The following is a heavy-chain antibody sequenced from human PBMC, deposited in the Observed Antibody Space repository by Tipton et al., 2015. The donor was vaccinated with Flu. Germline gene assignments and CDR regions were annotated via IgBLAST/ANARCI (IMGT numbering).Heavy chain of an antibody. Sequence: SLRLSCSASGFVFSSHIMYWVRQAPGKGLEWVSSISSSGTYINYMDSLKGRFTISRDNAKNSLYLQVNTLRAEDTAVYYCASSIAGPLSYYYGMDVWGQGTTVTVSS. J-gene: IGHJ6*02. CDR3: ASSIAGPLSYYYGMDV. D-gene: IGHD6-6*01. V-gene: IGHV3-21*01. CDR1: GFVFSSHI. CDR2: ISSSGTYI.